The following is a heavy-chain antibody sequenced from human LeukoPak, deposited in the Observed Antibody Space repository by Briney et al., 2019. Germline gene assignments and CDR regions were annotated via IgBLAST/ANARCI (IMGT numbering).Heavy chain of an antibody. CDR2: IHPSTGNP. V-gene: IGHV7-4-1*02. D-gene: IGHD5-18*01. Sequence: ASVKVSCKASGYTFTNYAMNWVRQAPGQGLEWMGWIHPSTGNPTYAQGFTGRFVFSVDTSVSTAYLKISSLKAEDTAVYYCARRGYSYGYYWFDPWGQGTLVTVSS. CDR3: ARRGYSYGYYWFDP. J-gene: IGHJ5*02. CDR1: GYTFTNYA.